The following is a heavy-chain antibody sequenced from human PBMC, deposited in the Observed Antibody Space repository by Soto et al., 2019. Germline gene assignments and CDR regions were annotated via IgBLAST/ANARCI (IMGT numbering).Heavy chain of an antibody. CDR2: VNPILSLS. CDR3: ATSYGSGYRAFDY. Sequence: QVQLVQSGAEVKRPGSSVKVSCKASGDTFNFYSINWVRPAPGLGLEWLGRVNPILSLSNYAQRFQGRVTMTADKSTSTAYMILNSLKSEDTAIYYCATSYGSGYRAFDYWGQGALVTVSS. J-gene: IGHJ4*02. V-gene: IGHV1-69*02. D-gene: IGHD3-10*01. CDR1: GDTFNFYS.